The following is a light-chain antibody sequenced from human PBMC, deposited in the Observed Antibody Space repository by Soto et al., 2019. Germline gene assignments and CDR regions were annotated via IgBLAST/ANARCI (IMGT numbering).Light chain of an antibody. CDR2: GAS. CDR1: QSVSSN. CDR3: QQYKNWPPYP. V-gene: IGKV3-15*01. Sequence: EIVVTQSPATLSVSPGERATLSCSASQSVSSNLAWYQQKPGQAPRLLIYGASTRATGIPARFSGSGSGTEFTLTISSLQSEDFAVYYCQQYKNWPPYPFGQGTKLEIK. J-gene: IGKJ2*01.